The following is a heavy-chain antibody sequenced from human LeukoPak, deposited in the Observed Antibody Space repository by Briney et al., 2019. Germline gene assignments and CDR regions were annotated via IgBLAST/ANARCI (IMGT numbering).Heavy chain of an antibody. J-gene: IGHJ5*02. CDR3: ARDSQDISGLDP. CDR1: GYTFTSYY. V-gene: IGHV1-24*01. D-gene: IGHD5-12*01. Sequence: ASVKVSCKASGYTFTSYYMHWVRQAPGKGLEWMGGFDPEDGETIYAQKFQGRVTMTEDTSTDTAYMELSSLRSEDTAVYYCARDSQDISGLDPWAREPWSPSPQ. CDR2: FDPEDGET.